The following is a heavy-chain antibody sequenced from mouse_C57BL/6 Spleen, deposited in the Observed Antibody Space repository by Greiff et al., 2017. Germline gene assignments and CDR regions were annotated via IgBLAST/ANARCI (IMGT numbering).Heavy chain of an antibody. CDR3: ARTEEGFAY. CDR1: GFTFTDYY. J-gene: IGHJ3*01. V-gene: IGHV7-3*01. Sequence: DVKLQEPGGGLVQPGGSLSLSCAASGFTFTDYYMSWVRQPPGKALEWLGFIRHKANGYTTEYSASVKGRFTISRDNSRSILYLQMNALRAEDSATWYCARTEEGFAYWGQGTLVTVSA. CDR2: IRHKANGYTT.